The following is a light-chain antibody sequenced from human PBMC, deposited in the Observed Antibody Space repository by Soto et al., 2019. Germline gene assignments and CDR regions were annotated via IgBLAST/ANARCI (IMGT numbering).Light chain of an antibody. V-gene: IGKV1-9*01. CDR3: QQLNSDPSIT. CDR1: QGISSY. Sequence: DIQLTQSPSFLSASVGDRVTITCRASQGISSYLAWYQQKPGKAPKLLIYAASTLQSGVPSRFSGSGSGTEFTLTISSLQPEDFATDYCQQLNSDPSITFGQGTRLEIK. J-gene: IGKJ5*01. CDR2: AAS.